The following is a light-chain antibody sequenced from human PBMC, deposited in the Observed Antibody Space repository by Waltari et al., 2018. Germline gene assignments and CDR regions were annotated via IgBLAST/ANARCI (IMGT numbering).Light chain of an antibody. Sequence: QSALTQPASVSGSPGQSITISCTGTSSDVAGYNYVSWYQRHPGKAPKHVIYDVSNRPSGVSDRFSGSKSGTTASLTISGLQAEDEADYYCCSYTSSSTWVFGGGTKLTVL. CDR1: SSDVAGYNY. V-gene: IGLV2-14*01. J-gene: IGLJ3*02. CDR3: CSYTSSSTWV. CDR2: DVS.